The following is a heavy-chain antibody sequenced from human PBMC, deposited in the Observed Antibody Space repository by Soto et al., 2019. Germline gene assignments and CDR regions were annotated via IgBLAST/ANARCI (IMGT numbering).Heavy chain of an antibody. Sequence: ASVKVSCKASGYTFTSYDINWVRQATGQGLEWMGWMNPNSGNTGYAQKFQGRVTMTRNTSISTAYMELSSLRSEDTAVYYCARGSNNYDFWSGPIYYYYYMDVWGKGTTVTVSS. CDR2: MNPNSGNT. CDR3: ARGSNNYDFWSGPIYYYYYMDV. V-gene: IGHV1-8*01. D-gene: IGHD3-3*01. J-gene: IGHJ6*03. CDR1: GYTFTSYD.